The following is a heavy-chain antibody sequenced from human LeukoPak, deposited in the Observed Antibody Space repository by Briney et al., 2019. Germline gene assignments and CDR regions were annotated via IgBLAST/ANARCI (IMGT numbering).Heavy chain of an antibody. CDR3: ARNPVGIITTHPNWFDP. D-gene: IGHD3-3*01. CDR2: IYDSGST. V-gene: IGHV4-59*08. Sequence: SETLSLTCTVSGGSISGYYWSWIRQPPGKGLEWIGYIYDSGSTNYNPSLKSRVTISVDTSKNQFSLKLSSVTAADTAVYYCARNPVGIITTHPNWFDPWGQGTLVTVSS. CDR1: GGSISGYY. J-gene: IGHJ5*02.